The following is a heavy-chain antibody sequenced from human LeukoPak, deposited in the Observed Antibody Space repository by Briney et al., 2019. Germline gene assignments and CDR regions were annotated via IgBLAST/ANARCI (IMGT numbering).Heavy chain of an antibody. D-gene: IGHD6-19*01. J-gene: IGHJ5*02. CDR2: INPNSGGT. V-gene: IGHV1-2*02. CDR3: ARVIIAVAGTISWFDP. Sequence: ASVKVSCKASGYTFTGYYMHWVRQAPGQGLEWMGWINPNSGGTNYAQKFQGRVTMTRDTSISTAYMELNRLRSDDTAVYYCARVIIAVAGTISWFDPWGQGTLVTVSS. CDR1: GYTFTGYY.